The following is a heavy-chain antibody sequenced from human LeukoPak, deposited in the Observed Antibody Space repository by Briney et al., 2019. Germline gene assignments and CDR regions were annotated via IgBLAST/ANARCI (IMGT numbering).Heavy chain of an antibody. J-gene: IGHJ4*02. Sequence: SETLSLTCAVYGGSFSGYYWSWIRQPPGKGLEWIGEINHSGSTNYNPSLKSRVTISVDTSKNQFSLKLSSVTAADTAVYYCAIRTHGNGWYPDFWGQGTLVTVSS. CDR1: GGSFSGYY. V-gene: IGHV4-34*01. CDR3: AIRTHGNGWYPDF. D-gene: IGHD6-19*01. CDR2: INHSGST.